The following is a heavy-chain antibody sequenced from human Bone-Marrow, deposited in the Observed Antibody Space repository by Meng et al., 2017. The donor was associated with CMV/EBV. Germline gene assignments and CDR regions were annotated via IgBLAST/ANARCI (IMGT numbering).Heavy chain of an antibody. CDR2: IYSGGSST. Sequence: GGSLRLSCAASGFTFSSYSMNWVRQAPGKGLEWVSVIYSGGSSTYYADSVKGRFTISRDNSKNTLYLQMNSLRAEDTAVYYCARELTGFDYWGQGTLVTVSS. V-gene: IGHV3-NL1*01. D-gene: IGHD3-9*01. CDR3: ARELTGFDY. J-gene: IGHJ4*02. CDR1: GFTFSSYS.